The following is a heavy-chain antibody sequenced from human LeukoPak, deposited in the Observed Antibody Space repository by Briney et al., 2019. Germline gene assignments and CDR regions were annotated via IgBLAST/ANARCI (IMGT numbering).Heavy chain of an antibody. CDR2: INTDESST. CDR1: GFTFSSYW. J-gene: IGHJ4*02. V-gene: IGHV3-74*01. D-gene: IGHD3-9*01. Sequence: GGSLRLSCEASGFTFSSYWMHWVRQAPGKGLVWVSRINTDESSTSYADSVRGRFTISRDNAKNTLYLQMNSLRAEDTAVYHCAKFYDILTGYFDHWGQGTLVTVSS. CDR3: AKFYDILTGYFDH.